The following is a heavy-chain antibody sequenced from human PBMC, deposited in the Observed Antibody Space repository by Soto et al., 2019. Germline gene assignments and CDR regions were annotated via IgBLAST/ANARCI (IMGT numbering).Heavy chain of an antibody. CDR3: ARDDFWRGDYYGMDA. Sequence: QVQLQESGPGLVKPSETLSLTCTVSGGSISSYYWSWIRQPPGKGLEWIGYIYYSGSTNYNPSLKSRVTISVDTSKNQFSLKLSSVTAADTAVYYCARDDFWRGDYYGMDAWGQGTTVTVSS. CDR2: IYYSGST. V-gene: IGHV4-59*01. D-gene: IGHD3-3*01. CDR1: GGSISSYY. J-gene: IGHJ6*02.